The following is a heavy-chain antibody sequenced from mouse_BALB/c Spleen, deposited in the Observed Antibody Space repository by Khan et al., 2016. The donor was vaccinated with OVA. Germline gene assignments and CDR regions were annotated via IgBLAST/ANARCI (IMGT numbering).Heavy chain of an antibody. CDR2: IDPANGDT. J-gene: IGHJ3*01. CDR1: GFNIKDTY. CDR3: ATLYGSPFTY. Sequence: VQLQQSGAELVKPGASVKLSCTASGFNIKDTYIHWVKERPEEGPEWIGRIDPANGDTKYAPKFQGKVTITAVTSSNTAYLQLSSLTSEDTAVYYCATLYGSPFTYWGQGTLVTVSA. V-gene: IGHV14-3*02. D-gene: IGHD2-1*01.